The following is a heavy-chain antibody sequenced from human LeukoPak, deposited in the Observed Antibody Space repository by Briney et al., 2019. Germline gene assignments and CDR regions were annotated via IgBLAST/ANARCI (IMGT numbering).Heavy chain of an antibody. V-gene: IGHV1-69*05. CDR3: AREDYYDGSGYYDAFDI. CDR2: IIPIFGTA. Sequence: SVKVSCKASGGTFSSYAISWVRQAPGQGLEWMGRIIPIFGTANYAEKFQGRVTITTDESTSTAYMELSSLRSEDTAVYYCAREDYYDGSGYYDAFDIWGQGTMVTVCS. J-gene: IGHJ3*02. CDR1: GGTFSSYA. D-gene: IGHD3-22*01.